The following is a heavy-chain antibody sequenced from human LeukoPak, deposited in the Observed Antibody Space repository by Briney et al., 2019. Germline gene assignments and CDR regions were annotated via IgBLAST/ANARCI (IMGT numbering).Heavy chain of an antibody. CDR3: ARAYGDYMNWFDP. CDR1: GGSISSYY. J-gene: IGHJ5*02. CDR2: IYYSGST. V-gene: IGHV4-59*01. D-gene: IGHD4-17*01. Sequence: SETLSLTCTVSGGSISSYYWSWIRQPPGKGLEWIGYIYYSGSTNYNPSLKSRVTISVDTSKNRFSLKLSSVTAADTAVYYCARAYGDYMNWFDPWGQGTLVTVSS.